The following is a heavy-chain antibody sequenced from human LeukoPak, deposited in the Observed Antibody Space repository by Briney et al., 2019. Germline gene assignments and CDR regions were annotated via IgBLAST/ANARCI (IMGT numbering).Heavy chain of an antibody. CDR3: ARGYEYDILTGYLESYYFDY. V-gene: IGHV4-4*07. J-gene: IGHJ4*02. D-gene: IGHD3-9*01. CDR2: IYTSGST. CDR1: GDSINNYY. Sequence: PSETLSLTCSVSGDSINNYYWSWIRQPAGKGLEWIGRIYTSGSTNYNPSLKSRVTMSVDTSKNQFSLKLSSVTAADTAVYYCARGYEYDILTGYLESYYFDYWGQGTLVTVSS.